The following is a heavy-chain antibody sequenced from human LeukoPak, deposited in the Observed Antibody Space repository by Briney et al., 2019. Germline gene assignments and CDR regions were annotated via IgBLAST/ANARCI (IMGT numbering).Heavy chain of an antibody. J-gene: IGHJ5*02. Sequence: GASVTVSCKASGYTFTSYYMHWVRQAPGQGLEWMGLINPTGGSTGYAQKFQGRVTMTRDMSTSTDYMELSSLRSEDTAIYYCARDNSVGDNAWWFDPGGQGTLVAVSS. V-gene: IGHV1-46*01. D-gene: IGHD1-26*01. CDR2: INPTGGST. CDR1: GYTFTSYY. CDR3: ARDNSVGDNAWWFDP.